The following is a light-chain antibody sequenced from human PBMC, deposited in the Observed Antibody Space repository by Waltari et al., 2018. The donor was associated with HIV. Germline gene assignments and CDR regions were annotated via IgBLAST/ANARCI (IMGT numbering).Light chain of an antibody. CDR1: RDLTTN. Sequence: VMTQSPSTLAVSLGEKATLSCRASRDLTTNLAWFRQRPGQSPRLLMYDASTRVTGIPGRFSGSGSGTQFTLTITNFQSEDIAVYYCQQYYTWPYTFGRGAKVEI. V-gene: IGKV3-15*01. J-gene: IGKJ2*01. CDR2: DAS. CDR3: QQYYTWPYT.